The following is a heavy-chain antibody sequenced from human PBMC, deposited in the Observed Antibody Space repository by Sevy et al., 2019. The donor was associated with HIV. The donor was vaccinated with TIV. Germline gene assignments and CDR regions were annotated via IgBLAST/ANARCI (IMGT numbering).Heavy chain of an antibody. Sequence: SETLSLTCTVSGGSISSYYWSWIRQPPGKGLEWIGYIYYSGSTNYNPSLKSRVTISVDTSKNQFSPKLSSVTAADTAVYYCARGYGSGSYYYFDYWGQGTLVTVSS. V-gene: IGHV4-59*13. D-gene: IGHD3-10*01. CDR2: IYYSGST. CDR3: ARGYGSGSYYYFDY. CDR1: GGSISSYY. J-gene: IGHJ4*02.